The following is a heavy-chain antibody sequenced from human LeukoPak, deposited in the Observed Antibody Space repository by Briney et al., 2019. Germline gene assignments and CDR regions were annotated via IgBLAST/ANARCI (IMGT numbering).Heavy chain of an antibody. CDR3: ARDRGYARSYYYYYYMDV. D-gene: IGHD5-12*01. J-gene: IGHJ6*03. CDR1: GYTLTELS. V-gene: IGHV1-24*01. CDR2: FDPEDGET. Sequence: ASVKVSCKVSGYTLTELSMHWVRQAPGKGLEWMGGFDPEDGETIYAQKFQGRVTMTRDTSISTAYMELSRLRSDDTAVYYCARDRGYARSYYYYYYMDVWGKGTTVTVSS.